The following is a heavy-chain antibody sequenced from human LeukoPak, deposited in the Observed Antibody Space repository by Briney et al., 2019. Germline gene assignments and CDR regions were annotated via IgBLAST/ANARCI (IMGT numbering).Heavy chain of an antibody. CDR2: INHSGST. V-gene: IGHV4-34*01. J-gene: IGHJ4*02. Sequence: PSATLSLPCAVYGGSFIGYYWSWIRQPPGKGLEWIGEINHSGSTNYNPSLKSRVTISVDTSKNQFSLKLSSVTAADTAVYYCARGADYYDSSSGYWGQGTLVTVSS. D-gene: IGHD3-22*01. CDR1: GGSFIGYY. CDR3: ARGADYYDSSSGY.